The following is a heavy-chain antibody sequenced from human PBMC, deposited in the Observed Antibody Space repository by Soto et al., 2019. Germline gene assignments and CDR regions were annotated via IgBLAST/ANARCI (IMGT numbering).Heavy chain of an antibody. V-gene: IGHV1-18*04. Sequence: QVHLVQSGGEVKKPGASVKVSCKASGYPFTSSGFSWVRQAPGQGLEWRGWISAYNGNTNYAQKFKGRVTMTTDTSTSTAYMELGSLRSDDTAVYYCATDPYCGSAPGCSALDVWGQGTTVTVSS. CDR1: GYPFTSSG. J-gene: IGHJ6*02. D-gene: IGHD2-21*01. CDR3: ATDPYCGSAPGCSALDV. CDR2: ISAYNGNT.